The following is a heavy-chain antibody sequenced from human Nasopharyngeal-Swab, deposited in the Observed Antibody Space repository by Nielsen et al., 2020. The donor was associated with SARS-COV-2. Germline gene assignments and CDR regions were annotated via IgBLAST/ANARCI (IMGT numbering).Heavy chain of an antibody. D-gene: IGHD4-17*01. Sequence: VRQMPGKGLEWIGSTYYSGSTYYNPSLKSRVTISVDTSKNQFSLKLSSVTAADTAVYYCASHDYGDYGVVDYWGQGTLVTVSS. CDR2: TYYSGST. J-gene: IGHJ4*02. CDR3: ASHDYGDYGVVDY. V-gene: IGHV4-39*01.